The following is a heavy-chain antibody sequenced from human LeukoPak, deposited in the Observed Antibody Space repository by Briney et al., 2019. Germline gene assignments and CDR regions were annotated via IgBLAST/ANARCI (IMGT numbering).Heavy chain of an antibody. CDR2: MNPNSGNT. CDR3: ARGYYDYVWGSYRPNYYFDY. D-gene: IGHD3-16*02. J-gene: IGHJ4*02. Sequence: ASVKVSCKASGYTFTSYDINWVRQATGQGLEWMGWMNPNSGNTGYAQKFQGRVTMTGNTSISTAYMELSSLRSEDTAVYYCARGYYDYVWGSYRPNYYFDYWGQGTLVTVSS. CDR1: GYTFTSYD. V-gene: IGHV1-8*01.